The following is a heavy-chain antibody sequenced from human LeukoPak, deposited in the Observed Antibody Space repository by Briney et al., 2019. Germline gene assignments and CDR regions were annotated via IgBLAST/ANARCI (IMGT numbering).Heavy chain of an antibody. Sequence: SETLSLTCTVSGGSISSSSYYWGWIRQPPGKGLEWIGSIYYSGSTYYNPSLKSRVTISVDTSKNQFSLKLSSVTAADTAVYYCAGDCSSTSCNQYYYYYMDVWGKGTTVTVSS. V-gene: IGHV4-39*07. CDR1: GGSISSSSYY. CDR3: AGDCSSTSCNQYYYYYMDV. J-gene: IGHJ6*03. CDR2: IYYSGST. D-gene: IGHD2-2*01.